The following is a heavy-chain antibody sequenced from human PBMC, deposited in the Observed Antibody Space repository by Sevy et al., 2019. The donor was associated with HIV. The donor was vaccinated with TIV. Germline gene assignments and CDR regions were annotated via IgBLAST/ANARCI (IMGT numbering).Heavy chain of an antibody. CDR1: GFTFSSYA. CDR3: AKDGVGATGNYFDY. V-gene: IGHV3-23*01. CDR2: ISAGGGST. D-gene: IGHD1-26*01. Sequence: GGSLTLSCAASGFTFSSYAVSWVRRAPGKGLEWVSAISAGGGSTYYADSVKGRFTISRDNSKNTLYLQMNSLRAEDTAVYYCAKDGVGATGNYFDYWGQGTLVTVSS. J-gene: IGHJ4*02.